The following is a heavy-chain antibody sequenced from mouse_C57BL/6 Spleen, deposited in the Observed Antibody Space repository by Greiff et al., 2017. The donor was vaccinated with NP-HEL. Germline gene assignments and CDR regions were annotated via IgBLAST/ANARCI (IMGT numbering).Heavy chain of an antibody. CDR2: ISYDGSN. CDR1: GYSITSGYY. Sequence: EVQLQQSGPGLVKPSQSLSLTCSVTGYSITSGYYWNWIRQFPGDKLEWMGYISYDGSNNYNPSLKNRISITRDTSKNQFFLKLNSVTTEDTATYYCASDGYYSYAMDYWGQGTSVTVSS. CDR3: ASDGYYSYAMDY. V-gene: IGHV3-6*01. D-gene: IGHD2-3*01. J-gene: IGHJ4*01.